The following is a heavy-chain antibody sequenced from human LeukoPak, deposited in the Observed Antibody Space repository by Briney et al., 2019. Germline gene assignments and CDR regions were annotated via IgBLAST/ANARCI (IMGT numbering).Heavy chain of an antibody. Sequence: GGSLRLSCAASGFTFSACGMNWVRQAPGKGLEWVSSISGSSTYIYYADSVKGRFTISRDNSKNTLYLQMNSLRAEDTAVYYCARESLSNYFDYWGQGTLVTVSS. V-gene: IGHV3-21*01. CDR3: ARESLSNYFDY. CDR2: ISGSSTYI. CDR1: GFTFSACG. J-gene: IGHJ4*02.